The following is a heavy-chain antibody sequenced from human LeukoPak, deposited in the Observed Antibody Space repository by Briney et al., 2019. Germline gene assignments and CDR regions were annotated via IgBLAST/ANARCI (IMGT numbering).Heavy chain of an antibody. Sequence: GGSLRLSCAASGFTFSSYAMHWVRQAPGKWLEWVAVISYDGSNKYYADSVKGRFTISRDNSKNTLSLQMNSLRTEDTAVYYCARDRDWAFDYWGQGILVTVSS. CDR1: GFTFSSYA. J-gene: IGHJ4*02. D-gene: IGHD2-21*01. V-gene: IGHV3-30*04. CDR2: ISYDGSNK. CDR3: ARDRDWAFDY.